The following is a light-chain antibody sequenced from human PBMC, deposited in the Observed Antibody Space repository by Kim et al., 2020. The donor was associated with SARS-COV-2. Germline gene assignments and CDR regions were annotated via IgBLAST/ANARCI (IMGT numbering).Light chain of an antibody. CDR2: QAS. J-gene: IGKJ1*01. CDR1: QSIDIW. Sequence: SASVGDRVTITCRASQSIDIWVAWYQQKPGKAPKLLIYQASSLESEVPSRFSGSGSGTEFTLTISSLQPDDFATYYCQQYRSHWTFGQGTKVDIK. V-gene: IGKV1-5*03. CDR3: QQYRSHWT.